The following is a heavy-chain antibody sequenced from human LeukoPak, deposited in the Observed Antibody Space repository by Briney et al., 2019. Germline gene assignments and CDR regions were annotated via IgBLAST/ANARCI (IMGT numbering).Heavy chain of an antibody. V-gene: IGHV1-18*01. CDR1: GYTFTSYG. D-gene: IGHD3-3*01. J-gene: IGHJ4*01. CDR3: ASRSGSTPYYIDY. Sequence: ASVKVSCKVSGYTFTSYGMSWVRQAPGQGLEWMGWISTYNGNTNYAQKFQGRVTMTTDTSTSTAYMELGSLRPDDTAVYYCASRSGSTPYYIDYWGQGTLVTVSS. CDR2: ISTYNGNT.